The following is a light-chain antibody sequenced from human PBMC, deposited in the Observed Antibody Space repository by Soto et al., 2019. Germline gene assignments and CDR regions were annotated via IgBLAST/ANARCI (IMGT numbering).Light chain of an antibody. Sequence: SYELTQPPSVSVAPRQTARITCGGNSIGSKSVHWYQQKPGQAPVLVVHDDTDRPSGIPERFSGSNSGNTATLTISRVEAGDEADYYCQVWDSRSDHSGVFGGGTKVTVL. CDR3: QVWDSRSDHSGV. CDR1: SIGSKS. CDR2: DDT. J-gene: IGLJ2*01. V-gene: IGLV3-21*02.